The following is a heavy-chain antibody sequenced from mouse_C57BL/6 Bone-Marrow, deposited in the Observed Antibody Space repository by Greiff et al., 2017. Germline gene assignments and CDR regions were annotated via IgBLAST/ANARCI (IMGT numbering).Heavy chain of an antibody. V-gene: IGHV1-52*01. CDR2: IDPSDSET. CDR3: ARENYYGSSYDGYAMDY. J-gene: IGHJ4*01. D-gene: IGHD1-1*01. CDR1: GYTFTSYW. Sequence: QVQLQQPGAELVRPGSSVKLSCKASGYTFTSYWMPWVKQRPIQGLEWIGNIDPSDSETHYNQKFKDKATLTVDKSSSTAYMQLSSLTSEDSAVYYCARENYYGSSYDGYAMDYWGQGTSVTVSS.